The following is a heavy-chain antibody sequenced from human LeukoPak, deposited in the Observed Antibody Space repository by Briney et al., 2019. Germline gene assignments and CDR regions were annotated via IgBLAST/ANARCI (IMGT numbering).Heavy chain of an antibody. V-gene: IGHV3-23*01. Sequence: QSGGSLRLSCAASGFTFSSYAMSWVRQAPGKGLEWVSAISGSGGSTYYADSAKGRFTISRDNSKNTLYLQMNSLRAEDTAVYYCATQYDFWSGYYPTSSYYFDYWGQGTLVTVSS. J-gene: IGHJ4*02. CDR3: ATQYDFWSGYYPTSSYYFDY. CDR1: GFTFSSYA. D-gene: IGHD3-3*01. CDR2: ISGSGGST.